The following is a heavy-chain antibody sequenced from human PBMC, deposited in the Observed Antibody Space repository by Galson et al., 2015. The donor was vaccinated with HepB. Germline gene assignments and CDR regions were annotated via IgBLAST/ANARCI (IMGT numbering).Heavy chain of an antibody. Sequence: LRLSCAASEFSFSSYWMSWVRQAPGKGLEWVANINPDGSEKYYVASLKGRFTISRDNAKNPLYLQMDSLRAEDTAVYYCARRISLVRGIITKPDYYYGTDVWGQGTTVTVAS. J-gene: IGHJ6*02. CDR1: EFSFSSYW. V-gene: IGHV3-7*03. D-gene: IGHD3-10*01. CDR3: ARRISLVRGIITKPDYYYGTDV. CDR2: INPDGSEK.